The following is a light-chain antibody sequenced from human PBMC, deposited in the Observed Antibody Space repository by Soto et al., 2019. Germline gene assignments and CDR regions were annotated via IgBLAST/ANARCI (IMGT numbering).Light chain of an antibody. V-gene: IGKV3-20*01. Sequence: EIVLTQSPGTLSLSPGERATLSCRASQSVSSSYLAWYQQKPGQAPRLLMYATSNTATDIPDRFSGSGSGTDFTLTISRLEPEDFAVYYCQQYVTSPRTFGQGTKVEIK. CDR1: QSVSSSY. CDR3: QQYVTSPRT. CDR2: ATS. J-gene: IGKJ1*01.